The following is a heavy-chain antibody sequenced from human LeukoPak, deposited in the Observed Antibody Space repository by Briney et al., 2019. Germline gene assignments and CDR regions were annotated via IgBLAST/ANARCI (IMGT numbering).Heavy chain of an antibody. V-gene: IGHV4-59*01. J-gene: IGHJ6*03. CDR2: VDHTGGT. CDR1: DDSITMYY. Sequence: PSETLSLTCTVSDDSITMYYWTWIRQPPGKGLEWIGYVDHTGGTRFNPSLHGRVSISRDTSKNFFSLRLRSVTAADTAVYFCARGRVSSSTWYSTYYYFFYMDFWGKGTTVTVSS. D-gene: IGHD4-11*01. CDR3: ARGRVSSSTWYSTYYYFFYMDF.